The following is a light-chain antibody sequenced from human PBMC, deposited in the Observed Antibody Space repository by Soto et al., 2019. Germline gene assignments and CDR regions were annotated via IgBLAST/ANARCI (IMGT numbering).Light chain of an antibody. CDR2: RNN. CDR1: SSNIGSNY. V-gene: IGLV1-47*01. Sequence: QSVLALPPPASGTPGQRVTISCSGSSSNIGSNYVYWYQQLPGTAPKLLIYRNNQRPSGVPDRFSGSKSGTSASLAISGLRSEDEADYYCAAWDDSYVVFGGGTQLT. CDR3: AAWDDSYVV. J-gene: IGLJ2*01.